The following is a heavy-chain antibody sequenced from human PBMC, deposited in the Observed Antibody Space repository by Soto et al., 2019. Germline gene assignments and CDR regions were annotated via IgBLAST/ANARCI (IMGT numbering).Heavy chain of an antibody. D-gene: IGHD3-10*01. CDR3: ARSTPPMVRGGYFDY. J-gene: IGHJ4*02. CDR2: IIPIFGTA. V-gene: IGHV1-69*13. CDR1: GGTFSSYA. Sequence: SVKVSCKASGGTFSSYAISWVRQAPGQGLEWMGGIIPIFGTANYAQKFQGRVTITADESTSTAYMELSSLRSEDTAVYYCARSTPPMVRGGYFDYWGQGTLVTVSS.